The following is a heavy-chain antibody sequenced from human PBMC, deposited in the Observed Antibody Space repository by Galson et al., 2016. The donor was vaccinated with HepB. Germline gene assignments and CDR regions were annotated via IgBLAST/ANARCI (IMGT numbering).Heavy chain of an antibody. CDR2: LNTDGRTT. J-gene: IGHJ4*02. CDR1: GFTFTSHW. D-gene: IGHD6-19*01. CDR3: GRDRAVRSIDQ. Sequence: SLRLSCAASGFTFTSHWMHWVRQVPGKGLVWVSRLNTDGRTTNYADSVKGRFTISRDNSRNTLYLQMDSLRADDTAVYYCGRDRAVRSIDQWGQGALVTVSS. V-gene: IGHV3-74*01.